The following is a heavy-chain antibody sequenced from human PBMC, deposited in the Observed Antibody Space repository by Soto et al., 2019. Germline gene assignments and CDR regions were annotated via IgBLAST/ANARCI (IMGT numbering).Heavy chain of an antibody. J-gene: IGHJ5*02. CDR3: TTDLPDNWFDP. CDR1: GFILKHAW. V-gene: IGHV3-15*07. CDR2: IKSLSVGGTT. Sequence: HLMESGGGLVEPGGSLRLSCAASGFILKHAWLNCVPQSPGEGLEWVRRIKSLSVGGTTDYAASVRGRFPISRDDAKNTVFLQMSSLKIEDTAVYFCTTDLPDNWFDPWGQGALVTVSS.